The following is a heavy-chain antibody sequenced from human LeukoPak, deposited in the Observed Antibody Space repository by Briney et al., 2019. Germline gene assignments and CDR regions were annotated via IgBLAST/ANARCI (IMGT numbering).Heavy chain of an antibody. J-gene: IGHJ6*02. CDR3: ARANRACSSTSCPYYYYGMDV. V-gene: IGHV4-34*01. CDR1: GGSFSDNY. Sequence: LETLSLTCAVYGGSFSDNYWSWIRQPPGKGLEWIGEINQSGNTDHNPPLKSRVSISVDTSKNQFSLKLNSVTAADTAVYYCARANRACSSTSCPYYYYGMDVWGQGTTVTVSS. CDR2: INQSGNT. D-gene: IGHD2-2*01.